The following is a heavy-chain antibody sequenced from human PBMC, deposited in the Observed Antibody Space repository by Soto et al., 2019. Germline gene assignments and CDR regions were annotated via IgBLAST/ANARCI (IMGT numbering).Heavy chain of an antibody. CDR1: GDSVSSNSAA. V-gene: IGHV6-1*01. D-gene: IGHD1-7*01. CDR2: TYYRSRWYN. CDR3: AGTTSHQWYYMDV. J-gene: IGHJ6*03. Sequence: PSQSLSVTCAISGDSVSSNSAAWNWIRLSPSRGLEWLARTYYRSRWYNDYAVSVRSRITVNPDTSKNQFSLQLTSVTPEDTAVYYCAGTTSHQWYYMDVWGKGTTVTVS.